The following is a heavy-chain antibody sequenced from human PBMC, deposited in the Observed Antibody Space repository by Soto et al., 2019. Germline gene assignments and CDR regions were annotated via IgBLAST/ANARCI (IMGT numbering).Heavy chain of an antibody. Sequence: PGGSLRLSCAASGFTFSSYWMSWVRQAPGKGLEWVANIKQDGSEKYYVDSVKGRFTISRDNAKNSLYLQMNSLRAEDTAVYYCARDPSRHWTPGEGWFDPWGQGTLVTVSS. CDR3: ARDPSRHWTPGEGWFDP. D-gene: IGHD1-1*01. V-gene: IGHV3-7*01. CDR2: IKQDGSEK. CDR1: GFTFSSYW. J-gene: IGHJ5*02.